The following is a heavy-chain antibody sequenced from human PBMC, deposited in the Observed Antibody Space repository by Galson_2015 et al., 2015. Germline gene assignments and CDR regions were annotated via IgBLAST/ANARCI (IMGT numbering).Heavy chain of an antibody. CDR1: GYTFTNYF. CDR2: INPSGAAT. CDR3: TRELGGTYYFDY. D-gene: IGHD3-10*01. J-gene: IGHJ4*02. Sequence: SVKVSCKASGYTFTNYFIQWVRQAPGQGLEWVGAINPSGAATFYAQKLQGRVTMTRDTPTSTVYVELSSLGSEDTAVYYCTRELGGTYYFDYWGLGTLVTVSS. V-gene: IGHV1-46*04.